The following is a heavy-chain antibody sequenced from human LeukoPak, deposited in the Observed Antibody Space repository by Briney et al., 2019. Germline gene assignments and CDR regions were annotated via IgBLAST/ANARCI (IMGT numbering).Heavy chain of an antibody. J-gene: IGHJ3*02. D-gene: IGHD3-22*01. CDR3: ARVGDYDSSGYYFAGGDAFDI. V-gene: IGHV4-59*01. CDR1: GDSIGSYY. CDR2: ILISGST. Sequence: SETLSLTCTVSGDSIGSYYWTWIRQPPGKGLEWIGNILISGSTNYNPSLKSRVTISVDTSKNQFSLKLSSVTAADTAVYYCARVGDYDSSGYYFAGGDAFDIWGQGTMVTVSS.